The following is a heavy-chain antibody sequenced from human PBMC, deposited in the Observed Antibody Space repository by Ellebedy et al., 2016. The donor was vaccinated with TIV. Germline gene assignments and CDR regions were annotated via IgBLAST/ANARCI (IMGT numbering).Heavy chain of an antibody. CDR1: GYTFTGYY. CDR3: ARIMTGTGGLDV. J-gene: IGHJ6*02. Sequence: AASVKVSCKTSGYTFTGYYIHWVRQAPGQGLEWMGWINLNSGGTKYAQKFQGWVTMTRDTPISTAYMELSRLKSDDAAVYYCARIMTGTGGLDVWGQGTTVTVSS. CDR2: INLNSGGT. V-gene: IGHV1-2*04. D-gene: IGHD1-20*01.